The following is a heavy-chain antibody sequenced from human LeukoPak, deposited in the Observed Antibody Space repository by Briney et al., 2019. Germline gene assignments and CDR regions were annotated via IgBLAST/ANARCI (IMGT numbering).Heavy chain of an antibody. CDR2: ISYSGST. Sequence: PSETLSLTCTVSGGSISSYYWNWIRQPPGKGLEWIGYISYSGSTNYNPSLKSRVTISVDTSKNQFSLQLTSVTAADTAVYYCARRGNDFWSGDKAFDFWGQGTMVTVSS. D-gene: IGHD3-3*01. CDR1: GGSISSYY. CDR3: ARRGNDFWSGDKAFDF. V-gene: IGHV4-59*01. J-gene: IGHJ3*01.